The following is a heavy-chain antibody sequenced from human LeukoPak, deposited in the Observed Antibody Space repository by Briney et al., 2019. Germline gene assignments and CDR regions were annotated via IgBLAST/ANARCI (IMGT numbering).Heavy chain of an antibody. CDR2: INTNTGNP. V-gene: IGHV7-4-1*02. D-gene: IGHD3-22*01. CDR3: ARDLRDSSGYPYYYYYGMDV. J-gene: IGHJ6*02. CDR1: GYTFTSYA. Sequence: AASVKVSCKASGYTFTSYAMNWVRQAPGQGLEWMGWINTNTGNPTYAQGFTGRFVFSLDTSVSTAYLQISSLKAEDTAVYYCARDLRDSSGYPYYYYYGMDVWGQGTTVTVSS.